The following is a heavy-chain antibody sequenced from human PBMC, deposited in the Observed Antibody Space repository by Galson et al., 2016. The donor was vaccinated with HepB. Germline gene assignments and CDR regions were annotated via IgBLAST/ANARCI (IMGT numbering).Heavy chain of an antibody. D-gene: IGHD1-1*01. Sequence: SETLSLTCTVSGGSVSGGSYFWSWIRQPPGKRLEWIGYIYYTGSTNYNPSLKSRVTISVDTSKNQFSLKLTSVTAADTAVYYCASGDWNDDFDYWGQGTLVTVSA. CDR2: IYYTGST. V-gene: IGHV4-61*01. J-gene: IGHJ4*02. CDR1: GGSVSGGSYF. CDR3: ASGDWNDDFDY.